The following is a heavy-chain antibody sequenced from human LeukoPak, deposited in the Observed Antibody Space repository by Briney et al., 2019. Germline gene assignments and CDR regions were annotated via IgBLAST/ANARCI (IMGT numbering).Heavy chain of an antibody. J-gene: IGHJ5*02. CDR2: ISAYNGNT. D-gene: IGHD6-6*01. CDR1: GYTFTSYG. Sequence: ASVKVSCKPSGYTFTSYGISWVRQAPGQGLEWMGWISAYNGNTNYAQKLQGRVTMTTDTSTSTAYMELRSLRSDDTAVYYCARGAIAAYYNNNWFDPWGQGTLVTVSS. V-gene: IGHV1-18*01. CDR3: ARGAIAAYYNNNWFDP.